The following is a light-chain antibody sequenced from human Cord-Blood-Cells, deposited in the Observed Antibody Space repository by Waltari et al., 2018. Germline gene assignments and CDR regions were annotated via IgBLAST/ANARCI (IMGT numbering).Light chain of an antibody. V-gene: IGKV3-15*01. Sequence: ELVMTQSPATLSVSRGERATVSCRANQSVSSNLAWYQQKPGQAPRPLIYGASTRATGIPARFSGSGSATEFTLNISSLQSEDFAVYYCQQYNNWPPLYTFGQGTKLEIK. J-gene: IGKJ2*01. CDR2: GAS. CDR3: QQYNNWPPLYT. CDR1: QSVSSN.